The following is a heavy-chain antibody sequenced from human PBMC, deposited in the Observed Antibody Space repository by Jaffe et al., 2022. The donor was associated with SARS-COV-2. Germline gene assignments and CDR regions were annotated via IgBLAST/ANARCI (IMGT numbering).Heavy chain of an antibody. Sequence: EVQLVESGGGLVQPGRSLRLSCAASGFTFDDYAMHWVRQAPGKGLEWVSGISWNSGSIGYADSVKGRFTISRDNAKNSLYLQMNSLRAEDTALYYCAKIGAELTGYSSGWFHCWGQGTLVTVSS. CDR3: AKIGAELTGYSSGWFHC. D-gene: IGHD6-19*01. J-gene: IGHJ4*02. CDR1: GFTFDDYA. CDR2: ISWNSGSI. V-gene: IGHV3-9*01.